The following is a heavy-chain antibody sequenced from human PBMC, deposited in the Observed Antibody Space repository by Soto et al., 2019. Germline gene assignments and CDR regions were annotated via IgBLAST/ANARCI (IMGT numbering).Heavy chain of an antibody. J-gene: IGHJ5*02. Sequence: GGSLRLSCAASGFTFSNAWMSWVRQAPGKGLEWVGRIKSKTDGGTTDYAAPVKGRFTISRDDSKNTLYLQMNSLKTEDTAVYYCTTEVNNWNYPLDPWGQGTLVTVSS. CDR1: GFTFSNAW. CDR3: TTEVNNWNYPLDP. CDR2: IKSKTDGGTT. V-gene: IGHV3-15*01. D-gene: IGHD1-7*01.